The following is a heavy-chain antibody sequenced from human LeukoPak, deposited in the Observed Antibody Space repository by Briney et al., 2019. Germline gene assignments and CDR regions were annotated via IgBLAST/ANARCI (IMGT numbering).Heavy chain of an antibody. D-gene: IGHD6-13*01. CDR2: ISWNSGSI. Sequence: VRHAPGKGLEWVSGISWNSGSIGYADSVKGRFTISRDNAKNSLYLQMNSLRAEDTALYYCAKDVHSSSWYGYFQHWGQGTLVTVSS. V-gene: IGHV3-9*01. J-gene: IGHJ1*01. CDR3: AKDVHSSSWYGYFQH.